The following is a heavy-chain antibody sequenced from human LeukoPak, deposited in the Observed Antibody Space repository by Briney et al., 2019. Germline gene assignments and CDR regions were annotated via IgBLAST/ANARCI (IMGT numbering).Heavy chain of an antibody. D-gene: IGHD1-26*01. CDR2: IVGNGGDT. Sequence: PGGSLRLSCAASGFTFSNYAMSWVRQAPGKGLHWVSGIVGNGGDTYYADSVKGRFTISRDNSKNMLYLQMSSLRAEDTAIYYCAKDLLSGDGKWEDDYWGQGTLVTVS. CDR1: GFTFSNYA. CDR3: AKDLLSGDGKWEDDY. J-gene: IGHJ4*02. V-gene: IGHV3-23*01.